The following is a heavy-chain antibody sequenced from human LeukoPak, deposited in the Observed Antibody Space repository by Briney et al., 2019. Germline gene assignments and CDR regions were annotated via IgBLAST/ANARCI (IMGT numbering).Heavy chain of an antibody. J-gene: IGHJ4*02. CDR2: IYSGGST. D-gene: IGHD3-22*01. CDR1: GFTVSNNY. Sequence: GGSLRLSCAASGFTVSNNYMNWVRQAPGKGLEWVSVIYSGGSTYYADSVQGRFTISRDNSKNTLDLQMNSLKVEDTAVYYCAKFRYHSNDNNYLDFNYWGQGTLVTVSS. V-gene: IGHV3-53*01. CDR3: AKFRYHSNDNNYLDFNY.